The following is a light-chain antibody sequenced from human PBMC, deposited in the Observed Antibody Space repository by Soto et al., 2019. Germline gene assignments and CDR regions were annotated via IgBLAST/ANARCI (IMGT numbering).Light chain of an antibody. CDR3: QQSYSTLPLT. CDR1: QSISSY. Sequence: DIQMTQSPSSLSASVGDRVTITCRASQSISSYLNWYQQKPGKAPKLLIYAASSLQSGVPSRFXGSGSGTXXXXXXXXLXPEDFATYYCQQSYSTLPLTFGGGTKVEIK. CDR2: AAS. J-gene: IGKJ4*01. V-gene: IGKV1-39*01.